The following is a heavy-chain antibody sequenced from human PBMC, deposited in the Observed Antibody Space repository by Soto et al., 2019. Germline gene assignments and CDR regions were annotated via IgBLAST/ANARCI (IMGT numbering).Heavy chain of an antibody. V-gene: IGHV3-21*06. J-gene: IGHJ3*01. CDR2: VSGSSSYI. CDR3: ARDLRGHYGP. CDR1: GFNFRNFN. Sequence: VGSLRLSCEVSGFNFRNFNMIWVRQAPGKGLEWVSSVSGSSSYIYYADSVKGRFTVSRDNANNLVFLQMNGLRPEDTAMYYCARDLRGHYGPWGQGTMVTVSS. D-gene: IGHD4-17*01.